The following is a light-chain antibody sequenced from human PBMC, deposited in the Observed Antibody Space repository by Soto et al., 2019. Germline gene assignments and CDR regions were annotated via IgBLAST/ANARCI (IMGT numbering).Light chain of an antibody. V-gene: IGKV3D-15*01. CDR3: QQYNTWPPPSES. CDR1: QTVNNN. Sequence: IVMTQSPATLSVSPGERATLSCRASQTVNNNLAWYQQRPGQAPRLLIYAASTRATGVPARFSGSGSGTEFTLTISSLRSEDFAVYYCQQYNTWPPPSESVGPGNKVDVK. J-gene: IGKJ3*01. CDR2: AAS.